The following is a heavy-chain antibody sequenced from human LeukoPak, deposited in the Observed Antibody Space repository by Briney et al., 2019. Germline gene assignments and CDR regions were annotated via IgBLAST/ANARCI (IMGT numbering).Heavy chain of an antibody. D-gene: IGHD2-2*01. Sequence: GGSLRLSCEASGFTFSNSWMTWVRQTPGKGLEWVANIKTDGSEKYYVDSMRGRFTISRDNAKNSLYLQMNSLRAEDTAVYYCATYSSRNAREFQSWGQGTLVTVSS. CDR2: IKTDGSEK. V-gene: IGHV3-7*01. J-gene: IGHJ1*01. CDR1: GFTFSNSW. CDR3: ATYSSRNAREFQS.